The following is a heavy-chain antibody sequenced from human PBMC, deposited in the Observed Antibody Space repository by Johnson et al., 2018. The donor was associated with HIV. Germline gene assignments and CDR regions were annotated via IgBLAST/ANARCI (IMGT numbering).Heavy chain of an antibody. J-gene: IGHJ3*02. Sequence: QVQLVESGGGLVKPGGSLRLSCAASGFTFSSFGMHWVRQAPGKGLEWVAVIWYDGSNKYYADSVKGRLTISRDNSKNTLYLQMNSLRAEDTAVYYCASDSSSWYGSAFDIWGQGTMVTVSS. CDR1: GFTFSSFG. CDR3: ASDSSSWYGSAFDI. CDR2: IWYDGSNK. D-gene: IGHD6-13*01. V-gene: IGHV3-33*08.